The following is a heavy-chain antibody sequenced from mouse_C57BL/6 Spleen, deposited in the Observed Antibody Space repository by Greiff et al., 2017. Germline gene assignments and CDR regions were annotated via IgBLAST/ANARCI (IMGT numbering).Heavy chain of an antibody. CDR3: ARSYGYHYFDY. Sequence: DVKLQESGGGLVKPGGSLKLSCAASGFTFSSYAMSWVRQTPEKRLEWVATISDGGSYTYYPDNVKGRFTISRDNAKNNLYLQMSHLKSEDTAMYYCARSYGYHYFDYWGQGTTLTVSS. J-gene: IGHJ2*01. V-gene: IGHV5-4*03. CDR1: GFTFSSYA. D-gene: IGHD2-2*01. CDR2: ISDGGSYT.